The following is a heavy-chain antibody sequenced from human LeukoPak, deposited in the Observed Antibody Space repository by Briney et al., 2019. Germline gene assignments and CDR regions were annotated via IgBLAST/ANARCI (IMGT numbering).Heavy chain of an antibody. CDR1: GFTFTNYV. V-gene: IGHV3-23*01. CDR3: AKGGYGDYPFDY. D-gene: IGHD4-17*01. Sequence: GGPLRLSCAASGFTFTNYVMRWARQAPEKGLEWVSAISGSGGRTYYADSVKGRFTISRDNSKNTLYLQMSSLRAEDTAVYYCAKGGYGDYPFDYWGQGTLVTVSS. CDR2: ISGSGGRT. J-gene: IGHJ4*02.